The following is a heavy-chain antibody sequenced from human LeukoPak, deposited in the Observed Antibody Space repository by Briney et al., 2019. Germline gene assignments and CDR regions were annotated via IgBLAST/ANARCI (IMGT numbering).Heavy chain of an antibody. CDR2: IYPGDSDT. CDR1: GSRFTSYW. D-gene: IGHD2-2*01. J-gene: IGHJ6*02. Sequence: GASLQISCKGSGSRFTSYWIGWVRPLPGKGLEWMGIIYPGDSDTRYSPSFQGQVTISADKSISTAYLQWSSLKASDTAMYYCARFKGIVVVPAATLYGMDVWGQGTTVTVSS. V-gene: IGHV5-51*01. CDR3: ARFKGIVVVPAATLYGMDV.